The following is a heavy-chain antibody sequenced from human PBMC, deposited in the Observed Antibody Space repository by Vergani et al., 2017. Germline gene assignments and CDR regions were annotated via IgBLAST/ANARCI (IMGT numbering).Heavy chain of an antibody. V-gene: IGHV3-23*01. CDR1: GFTFSSYA. CDR3: AREGRSSSSERSVIYYYYYYMDV. D-gene: IGHD6-6*01. J-gene: IGHJ6*03. CDR2: ISGSGGST. Sequence: EVQLLESGGGLVQPGGSLRLSCAASGFTFSSYAMSWVRQAPGKGLEWVSAISGSGGSTYYADSVKGRFTISRDNSKNTMYLQMNSLRAEDTAVYYCAREGRSSSSERSVIYYYYYYMDVWGKGTTVTVSS.